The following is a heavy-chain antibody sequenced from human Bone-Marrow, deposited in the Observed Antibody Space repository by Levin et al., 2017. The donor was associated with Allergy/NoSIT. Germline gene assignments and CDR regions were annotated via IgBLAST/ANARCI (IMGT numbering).Heavy chain of an antibody. D-gene: IGHD3-10*01. CDR1: GFTFSCCA. Sequence: GGSLRLSCAASGFTFSCCAMNWVRQAPGKGLEWVSMISGGGTNTYYTDSVKGRFTISRDNSKNTLYLEMNSLRDEDTAVYYCAKQSGRLFADYYFDYWGQGTPVTFSS. J-gene: IGHJ4*02. CDR2: ISGGGTNT. V-gene: IGHV3-23*01. CDR3: AKQSGRLFADYYFDY.